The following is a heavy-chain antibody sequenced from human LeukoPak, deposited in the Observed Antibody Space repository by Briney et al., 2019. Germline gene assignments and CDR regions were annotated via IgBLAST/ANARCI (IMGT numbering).Heavy chain of an antibody. Sequence: ASVKVSCKASGYTFTSYDINWVRQATGQGLEWMGGFDPEDGETIYAQKFQGRVTMTEDTSTDTAYMELSSLRSEDTAVYYCATRLGVHTRENWFDPWGQGTLVTVSS. CDR2: FDPEDGET. CDR3: ATRLGVHTRENWFDP. D-gene: IGHD2-8*01. CDR1: GYTFTSYD. J-gene: IGHJ5*02. V-gene: IGHV1-24*01.